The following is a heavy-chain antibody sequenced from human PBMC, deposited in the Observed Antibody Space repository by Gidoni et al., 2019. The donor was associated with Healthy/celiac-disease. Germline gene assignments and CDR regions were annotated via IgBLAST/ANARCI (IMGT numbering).Heavy chain of an antibody. CDR1: GGSISSSSYY. V-gene: IGHV4-39*01. Sequence: GGSISSSSYYWGWIRQPPGKGLEWIGSIYYSGSTYYNPSLKSRVTIYVDTSKNQFSLKLSSVTAADTAVYYCARSSAGPNLGLDYWGQGTLVTVSS. D-gene: IGHD2-2*01. CDR2: IYYSGST. J-gene: IGHJ4*02. CDR3: ARSSAGPNLGLDY.